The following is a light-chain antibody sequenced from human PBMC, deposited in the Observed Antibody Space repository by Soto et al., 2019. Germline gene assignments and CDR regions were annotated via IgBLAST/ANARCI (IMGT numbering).Light chain of an antibody. CDR3: SSYARSNTLL. V-gene: IGLV2-14*03. J-gene: IGLJ2*01. CDR1: SSDVGGYNF. CDR2: DVT. Sequence: QSALTQPASVSGSPGQSITISCTGTSSDVGGYNFVSSYQQYPGKAPKLMIYDVTNRPSGVSNRFSGSKSGNTASLTISGLQAEDEADYYCSSYARSNTLLFGGGTKVTVL.